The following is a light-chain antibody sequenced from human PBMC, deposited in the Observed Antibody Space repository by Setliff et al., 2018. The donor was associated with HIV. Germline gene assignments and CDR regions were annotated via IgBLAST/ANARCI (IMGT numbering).Light chain of an antibody. CDR1: SSDVGGYNY. J-gene: IGLJ1*01. CDR3: AAWDDSVNGFV. Sequence: QSVLTQPASVSGALGQSITISCTGTSSDVGGYNYVSWYQQHPGKAPKVMIYQVIDRPSGVSIRFSGSKSGNTASLTISGLQSEDEADYYCAAWDDSVNGFVFGSGTKVTVL. CDR2: QVI. V-gene: IGLV2-14*01.